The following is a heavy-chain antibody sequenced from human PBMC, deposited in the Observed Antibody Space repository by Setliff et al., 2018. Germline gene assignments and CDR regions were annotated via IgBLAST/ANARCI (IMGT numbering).Heavy chain of an antibody. CDR1: GGSFSGYY. V-gene: IGHV4-34*01. CDR3: ARGVYCSSTSCSPGLNWFDP. J-gene: IGHJ5*02. CDR2: INHSGST. D-gene: IGHD2-2*01. Sequence: SETLSLTCAVYGGSFSGYYWSWIRQPPGKGLEWIGEINHSGSTNYNPSLKSRVTISVDASKNQFSLKLSSVTAADTAVYYCARGVYCSSTSCSPGLNWFDPWGQGTLVTVSS.